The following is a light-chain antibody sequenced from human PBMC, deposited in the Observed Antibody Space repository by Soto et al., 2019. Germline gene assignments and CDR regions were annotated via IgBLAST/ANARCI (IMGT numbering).Light chain of an antibody. J-gene: IGLJ2*01. Sequence: QSALTQPASVSGSPGQSITISCTGTSSDVGGYNYVSWYQQHPGKAPKLMIYEVSNRPSGVSNRFSGSKSGNTASLTISGLQAEYAADYYCSSYTSSSTLVVFGRGTKVTVL. V-gene: IGLV2-14*01. CDR1: SSDVGGYNY. CDR2: EVS. CDR3: SSYTSSSTLVV.